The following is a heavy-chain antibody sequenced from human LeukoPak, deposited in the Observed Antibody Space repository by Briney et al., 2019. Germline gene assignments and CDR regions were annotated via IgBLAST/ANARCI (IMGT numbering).Heavy chain of an antibody. V-gene: IGHV1-2*02. CDR3: AILAGGYSSGWYL. J-gene: IGHJ5*02. D-gene: IGHD6-19*01. CDR1: GYTFTGHY. Sequence: ASVKVSCKASGYTFTGHYMHWVRQAPGQGLEWMGWINPNSGGTNYAQKFQGRVTMTRDTSISTAYMELSRLRSDDTAVYYCAILAGGYSSGWYLWGQGTLVTVSS. CDR2: INPNSGGT.